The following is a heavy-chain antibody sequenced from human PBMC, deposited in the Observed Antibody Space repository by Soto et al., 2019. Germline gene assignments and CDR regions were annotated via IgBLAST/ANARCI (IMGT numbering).Heavy chain of an antibody. J-gene: IGHJ4*02. CDR1: GFTFSDYY. CDR3: AREVRIHYGSGSYAY. D-gene: IGHD3-10*01. Sequence: QVQLVESGGGLVKPGGSLRLSCAASGFTFSDYYMSWIRQAPGTGLEWVSYISSSGSTGYYADSVKGRFINSRNNAKKSLYLQLNSLRAEDTAVYYCAREVRIHYGSGSYAYWGQGTLVAVSS. V-gene: IGHV3-11*01. CDR2: ISSSGSTG.